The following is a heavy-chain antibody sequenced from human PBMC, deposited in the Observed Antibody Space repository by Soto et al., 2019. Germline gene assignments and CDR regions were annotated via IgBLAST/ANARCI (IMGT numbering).Heavy chain of an antibody. CDR2: IHHSGRT. D-gene: IGHD3-3*01. CDR1: GGSFDGYY. J-gene: IGHJ4*02. V-gene: IGHV4-34*01. Sequence: SETLSLTCALYGGSFDGYYWSWIRQSPGKGLEWIGEIHHSGRTKYNPSLKSRVSLSVDTSTKHFSLKLTSVTAADRGVYYCARGVDSWSGYLFWGQGTPVTVSS. CDR3: ARGVDSWSGYLF.